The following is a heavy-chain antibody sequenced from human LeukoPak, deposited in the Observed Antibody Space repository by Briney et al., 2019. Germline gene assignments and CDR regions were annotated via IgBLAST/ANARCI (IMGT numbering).Heavy chain of an antibody. J-gene: IGHJ6*02. CDR3: ARLAPITMVRGTNYYYHSMDV. V-gene: IGHV4-59*08. D-gene: IGHD3-10*01. CDR2: IYYSGTT. Sequence: SETLSLTCTVSGGSISNYYWSWIRQPPGKGLEWIGYIYYSGTTNYNPSLTSRLTISVDTSKNQFSLKLSSVTAADTALYYCARLAPITMVRGTNYYYHSMDVWGQGTTVTVSS. CDR1: GGSISNYY.